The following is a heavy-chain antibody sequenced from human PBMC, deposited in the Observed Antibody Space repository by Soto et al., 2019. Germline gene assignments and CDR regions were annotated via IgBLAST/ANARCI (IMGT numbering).Heavy chain of an antibody. D-gene: IGHD3-22*01. V-gene: IGHV3-23*01. CDR3: GLQGAGYYDSSGSSDY. J-gene: IGHJ4*02. Sequence: GGSLRLSCAASGFTFCSYAMSWVRQAPGKGLEWVSAISGSGGSTYYADSVKGRVTISRDNSKNTLYLQMNSLRAEDTAVYYGGLQGAGYYDSSGSSDYWGQGTLVTVSS. CDR2: ISGSGGST. CDR1: GFTFCSYA.